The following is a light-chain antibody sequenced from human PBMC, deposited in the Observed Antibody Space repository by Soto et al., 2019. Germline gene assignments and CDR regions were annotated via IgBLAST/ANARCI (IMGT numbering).Light chain of an antibody. CDR1: SNDVGGYNY. CDR3: SSFGGGSSVV. V-gene: IGLV2-8*01. CDR2: EVS. J-gene: IGLJ2*01. Sequence: QSALTQPPSASGSPGQSVTISCTGTSNDVGGYNYVSWYQQRPGKAPKLMIYEVSKRPSGVPDRFSASKSGNTASLTVSGLQAEDEADYYCSSFGGGSSVVFGGGTKLTVL.